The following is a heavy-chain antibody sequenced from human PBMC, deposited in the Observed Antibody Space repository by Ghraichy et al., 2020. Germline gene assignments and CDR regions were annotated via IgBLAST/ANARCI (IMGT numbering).Heavy chain of an antibody. CDR2: IGTAGDT. V-gene: IGHV3-13*01. Sequence: GGSLRLSCAASGFTFSSYDMHWVRQATGKGLEWVSAIGTAGDTYYPGSVKGRFTISREIAKNSLYLQMNSLRAGDTAVYYCARGRGNFYYDSSGYYYGLQGPLDYWGQGTLVTVSS. CDR3: ARGRGNFYYDSSGYYYGLQGPLDY. CDR1: GFTFSSYD. J-gene: IGHJ4*02. D-gene: IGHD3-22*01.